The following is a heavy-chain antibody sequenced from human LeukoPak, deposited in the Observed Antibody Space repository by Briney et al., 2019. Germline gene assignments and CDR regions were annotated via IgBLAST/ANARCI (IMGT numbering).Heavy chain of an antibody. D-gene: IGHD2-2*01. J-gene: IGHJ5*02. Sequence: ASVTVSCTASGYTFTSYGISWVRQAPGQGLEWMGWISAYNGNTNYAQKLQGRVTMTTDTSTSTAYMELRSLRSDDTAVYYCARLGYCSSTSCYNWFDPWGQGTLVTVSS. CDR3: ARLGYCSSTSCYNWFDP. CDR2: ISAYNGNT. CDR1: GYTFTSYG. V-gene: IGHV1-18*01.